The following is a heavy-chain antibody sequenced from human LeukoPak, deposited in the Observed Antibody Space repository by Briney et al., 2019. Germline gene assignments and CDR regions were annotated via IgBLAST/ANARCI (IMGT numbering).Heavy chain of an antibody. CDR2: ISAYNGNT. V-gene: IGHV1-18*01. D-gene: IGHD1-26*01. CDR3: ARVSLVGATYYYYYGVDV. Sequence: ASVKVSCKASGYTYTSYGISWVRQAPGQGLEWMGWISAYNGNTNYAQKLQGRVTMTSDTSTSTAYMELRSLRSDDTAVYYCARVSLVGATYYYYYGVDVWGQGTTVTVSS. J-gene: IGHJ6*02. CDR1: GYTYTSYG.